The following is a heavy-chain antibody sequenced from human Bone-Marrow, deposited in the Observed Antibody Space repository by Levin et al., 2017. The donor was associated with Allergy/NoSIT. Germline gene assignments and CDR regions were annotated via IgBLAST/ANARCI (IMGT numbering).Heavy chain of an antibody. CDR3: AKENIAARPYYYGMDV. V-gene: IGHV3-30*18. CDR1: GFTFTKYS. CDR2: ISYDGSNK. D-gene: IGHD6-6*01. Sequence: GESLKISCAASGFTFTKYSMHWVRQAPGKGLEWVAVISYDGSNKYFSDSVKGRFTVSRDNSRNTLYLQVNSLRPEDTAVYYCAKENIAARPYYYGMDVWGQGTTVTVAS. J-gene: IGHJ6*02.